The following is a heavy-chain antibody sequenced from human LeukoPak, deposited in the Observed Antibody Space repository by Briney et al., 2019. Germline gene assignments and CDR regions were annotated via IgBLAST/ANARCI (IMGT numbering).Heavy chain of an antibody. D-gene: IGHD2-2*01. CDR2: IYHSGST. V-gene: IGHV4-4*02. J-gene: IGHJ5*02. Sequence: SETLSLTCAVSGGSSSSSYWWSWTRQPPGKGLEWIGEIYHSGSTNYNLSLKSRVTISVDKSKNQFSLKLNSVTAADTAVYYCARDYCTSTTCPNWFDPWGQGTLVTVSS. CDR3: ARDYCTSTTCPNWFDP. CDR1: GGSSSSSYW.